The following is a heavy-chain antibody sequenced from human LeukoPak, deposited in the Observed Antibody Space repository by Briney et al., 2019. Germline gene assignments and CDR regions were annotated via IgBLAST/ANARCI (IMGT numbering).Heavy chain of an antibody. J-gene: IGHJ4*02. CDR2: IYYSGST. Sequence: SQPLSLTCAVSGGSISSSGYYWSWIRQHPGKGLEWIGYIYYSGSTYYNPSLKSRVTISVDTSKNQFSLKLSSVTAADTAVYYCARGPIEGYCSGGSCYFVDYWGQGTLVTVSS. CDR3: ARGPIEGYCSGGSCYFVDY. CDR1: GGSISSSGYY. D-gene: IGHD2-15*01. V-gene: IGHV4-31*11.